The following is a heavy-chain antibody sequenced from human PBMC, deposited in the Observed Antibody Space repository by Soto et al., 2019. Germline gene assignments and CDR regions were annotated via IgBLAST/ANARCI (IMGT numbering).Heavy chain of an antibody. J-gene: IGHJ4*02. CDR1: GGSISTYY. V-gene: IGHV4-59*01. D-gene: IGHD2-15*01. Sequence: PSETLSLTCTVSGGSISTYYWSWIRQPPGKGLEWIGYIYYSGSTNYNPSLKSRVTISLDTSKNQFSLKLSSVTAADTAVYYCARAGAATLSDYWGQGTLVTVS. CDR3: ARAGAATLSDY. CDR2: IYYSGST.